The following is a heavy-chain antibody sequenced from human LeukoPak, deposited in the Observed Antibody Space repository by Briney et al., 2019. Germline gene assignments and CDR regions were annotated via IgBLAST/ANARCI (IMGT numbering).Heavy chain of an antibody. Sequence: SETLSLTCSVSGDSIARTIYYWGWIRQPPGKGLEWIGNIYYSGSTYYTPSLKSRVIISIDTSKNQFSLKVAAVTAADTAVYYCARSSRSPHFDYWGQGTLVTVSS. CDR2: IYYSGST. CDR1: GDSIARTIYY. CDR3: ARSSRSPHFDY. V-gene: IGHV4-39*07. J-gene: IGHJ4*02.